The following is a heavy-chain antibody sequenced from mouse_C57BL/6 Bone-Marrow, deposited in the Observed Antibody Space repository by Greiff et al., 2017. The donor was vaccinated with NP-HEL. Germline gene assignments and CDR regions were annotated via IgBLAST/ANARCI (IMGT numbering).Heavy chain of an antibody. CDR3: AKKGGWLLPYAMDY. CDR1: GFSLTSYG. J-gene: IGHJ4*01. Sequence: VQLQQSGPGLVQPSQRLSITCTVSGFSLTSYGVHWVRQSPGKGLEWLGVIWRGGSTDYNAAFMSRLSITKDNSKSQVFFKMNSLQADDTAIYYCAKKGGWLLPYAMDYWGQGTSVTVSS. D-gene: IGHD2-3*01. CDR2: IWRGGST. V-gene: IGHV2-5*01.